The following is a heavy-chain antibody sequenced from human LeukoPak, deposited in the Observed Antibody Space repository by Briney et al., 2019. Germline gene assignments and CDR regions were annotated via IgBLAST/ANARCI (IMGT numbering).Heavy chain of an antibody. Sequence: GGSLRLSCAASGFTFSTHVMYWVRQAPGKGLEWVSLIWSDGSNQNYADSVKGRFTTSRDNSKNTLYLQMNSLKTEDTAVYYCTSLGYCSSTSCRRGNWFDPWGQGTLVTVSS. CDR2: IWSDGSNQ. CDR1: GFTFSTHV. J-gene: IGHJ5*02. V-gene: IGHV3-33*07. D-gene: IGHD2-2*01. CDR3: TSLGYCSSTSCRRGNWFDP.